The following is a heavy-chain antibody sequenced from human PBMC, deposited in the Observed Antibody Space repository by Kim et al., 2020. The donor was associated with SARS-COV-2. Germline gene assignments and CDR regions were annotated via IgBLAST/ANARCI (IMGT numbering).Heavy chain of an antibody. CDR3: ARGGVITGTTFE. V-gene: IGHV3-53*01. Sequence: YYADSVKGRFTISRDNSKNTLYLQMNSLRAEDTAVYYCARGGVITGTTFEWGQGTLVTVSS. D-gene: IGHD1-7*01. J-gene: IGHJ4*02.